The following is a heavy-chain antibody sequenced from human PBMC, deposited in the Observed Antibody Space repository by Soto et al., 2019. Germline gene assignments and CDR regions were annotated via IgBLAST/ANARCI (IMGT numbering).Heavy chain of an antibody. CDR1: GGSFSGYY. CDR3: ARMSPVRYYYGSGSYYSPHGMDV. D-gene: IGHD3-10*01. V-gene: IGHV4-34*01. CDR2: INHSGSK. Sequence: PSETLSIASAVYGGSFSGYYWSWIPHPPGKGLEWIGKINHSGSKNYNPSLKRRVNISVDTSKNQFSLKLSAVTAADTAVYYCARMSPVRYYYGSGSYYSPHGMDVWGQGTTVTVSS. J-gene: IGHJ6*02.